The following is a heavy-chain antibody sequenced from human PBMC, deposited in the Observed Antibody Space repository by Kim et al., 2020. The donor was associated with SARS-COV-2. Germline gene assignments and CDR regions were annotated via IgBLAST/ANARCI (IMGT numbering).Heavy chain of an antibody. CDR1: VYSFGNGY. Sequence: ASVKVSCKTSVYSFGNGYFTWVRQAPGHGLEWLGWINRYNGNTNYAQKLQGRVTMTADKSTNTVYMELRSLRSDDTAMYYCTRVSCGAIGCWFHPWGQGTPVTVSS. J-gene: IGHJ5*02. D-gene: IGHD6-19*01. CDR3: TRVSCGAIGCWFHP. V-gene: IGHV1-18*04. CDR2: INRYNGNT.